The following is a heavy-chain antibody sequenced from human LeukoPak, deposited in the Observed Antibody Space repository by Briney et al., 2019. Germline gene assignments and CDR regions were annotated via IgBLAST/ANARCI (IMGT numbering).Heavy chain of an antibody. CDR2: ISSSSSYI. V-gene: IGHV3-21*01. J-gene: IGHJ6*03. CDR1: GFTFSSYS. CDR3: AKGSLHCSSSTCPQFYYYMDV. Sequence: GRSLRLSCAASGFTFSSYSMNWVRQAPGKGLEWVSSISSSSSYIYYADSVKGRFTISRDNAKNSLYLQMNSLRAEDTAVYYCAKGSLHCSSSTCPQFYYYMDVWGKGATVTVSS. D-gene: IGHD2/OR15-2a*01.